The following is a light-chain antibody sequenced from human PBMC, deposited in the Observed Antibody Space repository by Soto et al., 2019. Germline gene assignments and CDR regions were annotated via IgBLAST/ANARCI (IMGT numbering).Light chain of an antibody. J-gene: IGKJ1*01. CDR1: QTSSPW. CDR2: AAS. V-gene: IGKV1-5*01. CDR3: LQHKSYPLT. Sequence: DIEMVQSPSALSASVGDTVTITCRASQTSSPWLAWYQQKPGQLPKRLMYAASTLQSGVPSRFSGSGSGTEFTLTISSLQPEDFATYYCLQHKSYPLTFGQGTKVDI.